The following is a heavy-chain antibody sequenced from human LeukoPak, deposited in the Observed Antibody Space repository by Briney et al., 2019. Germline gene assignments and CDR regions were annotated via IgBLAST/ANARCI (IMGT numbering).Heavy chain of an antibody. CDR2: IHYSGST. D-gene: IGHD3-22*01. Sequence: SETLSLTCSVSGVSITTSYWSWIRQPPGKGLEWIGFIHYSGSTNYNPSLKSRATISADTSNNQFSLKVTSVTAADTAAYYCARGYYDSSGYSNTFDIWGQGTMVTVSS. CDR1: GVSITTSY. V-gene: IGHV4-59*01. J-gene: IGHJ3*02. CDR3: ARGYYDSSGYSNTFDI.